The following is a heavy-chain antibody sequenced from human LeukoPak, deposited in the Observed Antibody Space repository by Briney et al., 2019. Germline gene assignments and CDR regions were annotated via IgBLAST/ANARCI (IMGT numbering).Heavy chain of an antibody. CDR2: FDPEDGET. CDR3: ALGPLLWFGFDP. J-gene: IGHJ5*02. V-gene: IGHV1-24*01. D-gene: IGHD3-10*01. CDR1: GYTLTELS. Sequence: ASVKVSRKVSGYTLTELSMHWVRQAPGKGLEWMGGFDPEDGETIYAQKFQGRVTMTEDTSTDTAYMELSSLRSEDTAVYYCALGPLLWFGFDPWGQGTLVTVSS.